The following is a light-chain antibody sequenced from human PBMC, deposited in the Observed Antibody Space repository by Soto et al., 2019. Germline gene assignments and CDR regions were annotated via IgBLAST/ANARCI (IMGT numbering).Light chain of an antibody. CDR2: EVR. V-gene: IGLV2-14*03. CDR1: TSDVGGYNS. CDR3: CSFTTTTSYV. Sequence: QSALTQPASVSGSPGQSITISCTGTTSDVGGYNSVSWSQQHPGKAPKLIIYEVRRRPSGVSNRFSGSMAANTASLTISGLQTEDGADYYCCSFTTTTSYVFGTGTKVTVL. J-gene: IGLJ1*01.